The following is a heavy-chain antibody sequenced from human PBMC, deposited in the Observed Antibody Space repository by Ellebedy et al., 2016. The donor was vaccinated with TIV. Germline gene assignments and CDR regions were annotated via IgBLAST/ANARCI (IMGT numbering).Heavy chain of an antibody. J-gene: IGHJ3*01. CDR1: GLSFSYYA. CDR3: AKNDYFYGAQHFYNDAFDV. CDR2: ISHNGGAI. V-gene: IGHV3-30-3*02. Sequence: GESLKISXAVSGLSFSYYAFQWVRQAPGKGLEWVAVISHNGGAIYYADSVKGRFTVSRDNSRSTLYLQMNGLGPEDTAVYYCAKNDYFYGAQHFYNDAFDVWGQGVMVTVSA. D-gene: IGHD4/OR15-4a*01.